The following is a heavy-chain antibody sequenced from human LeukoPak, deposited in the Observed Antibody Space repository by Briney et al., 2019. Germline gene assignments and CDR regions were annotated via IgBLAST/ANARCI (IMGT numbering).Heavy chain of an antibody. V-gene: IGHV3-23*01. Sequence: GGSLRLSCAASGFTFSSYGMSWVRQAPGKGLEWVSFITPNADRTSYADSVEGRFTISRDNPRNTLYMQMNSLRDEDTALYYCAIMHGYYDGSGYWVQWGQGTLVTVSS. CDR3: AIMHGYYDGSGYWVQ. J-gene: IGHJ1*01. CDR1: GFTFSSYG. CDR2: ITPNADRT. D-gene: IGHD3-22*01.